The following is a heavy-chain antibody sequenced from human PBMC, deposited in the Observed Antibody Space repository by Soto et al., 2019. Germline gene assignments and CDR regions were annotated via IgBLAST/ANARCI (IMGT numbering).Heavy chain of an antibody. CDR3: ARAPKYCSGGSCYDY. Sequence: SVKVSCKASGGTFSSYAISWVRQAPGQGLEWMGGIIPIFGTANYAQKFQGRVTITADESTSTAYMELSSLRSEDTAVYYCARAPKYCSGGSCYDYWGQGTLVTVSS. V-gene: IGHV1-69*13. CDR1: GGTFSSYA. CDR2: IIPIFGTA. D-gene: IGHD2-15*01. J-gene: IGHJ4*02.